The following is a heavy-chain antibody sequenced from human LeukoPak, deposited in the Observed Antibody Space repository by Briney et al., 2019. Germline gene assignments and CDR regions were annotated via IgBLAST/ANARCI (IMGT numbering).Heavy chain of an antibody. Sequence: SVKASCKASGGTFSSYAISWVRQAPGQGLEWMGGIIPIFGTANYAQKFQGRVTITADKSTSTAYMELSSLRSEDTAVYYCARDRGWVDTASVGAFDIWGQGTMVTVSS. CDR1: GGTFSSYA. V-gene: IGHV1-69*06. D-gene: IGHD5-18*01. CDR3: ARDRGWVDTASVGAFDI. J-gene: IGHJ3*02. CDR2: IIPIFGTA.